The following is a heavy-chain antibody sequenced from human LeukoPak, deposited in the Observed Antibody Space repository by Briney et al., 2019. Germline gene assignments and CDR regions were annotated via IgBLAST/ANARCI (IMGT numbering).Heavy chain of an antibody. CDR1: GFTFSSYA. D-gene: IGHD2-2*01. V-gene: IGHV3-23*01. J-gene: IGHJ4*02. CDR3: AKDIEDIVVVPAAADY. Sequence: GGSLRLSCAASGFTFSSYAMSWVRQAPGKGLEWVSAISGSGGSTYYADSVKGRFTISRDNSKNTLYLQMNSLSAEDTAVYYCAKDIEDIVVVPAAADYWGQGTLVTVSS. CDR2: ISGSGGST.